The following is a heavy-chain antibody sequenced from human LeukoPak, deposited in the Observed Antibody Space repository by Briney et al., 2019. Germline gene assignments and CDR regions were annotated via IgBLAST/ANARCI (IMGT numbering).Heavy chain of an antibody. CDR3: AKPAGTAAGLLADYYYYMDV. CDR1: GFTFSSYW. D-gene: IGHD6-13*01. V-gene: IGHV3-23*01. J-gene: IGHJ6*03. CDR2: ISGSGGST. Sequence: GGSLRLSCAASGFTFSSYWMSWVRQAPGKGLEWVSAISGSGGSTYYADSVKGRFTISRDNSKNTLYLQMNSLRAEDTAVYYCAKPAGTAAGLLADYYYYMDVWGKGTTVTISS.